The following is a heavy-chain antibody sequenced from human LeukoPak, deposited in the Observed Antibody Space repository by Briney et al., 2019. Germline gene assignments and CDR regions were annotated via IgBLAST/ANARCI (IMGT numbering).Heavy chain of an antibody. Sequence: SETLSLTCTVSGGSIGSNYWTWIRRPPGKGLEYIGYIYYTGGTNYNPSLKSRVTISVDTSKNQFSLKLSSVTAADTAVYFCAKYGNSGWVIDNWGQGTLVTVSS. CDR2: IYYTGGT. D-gene: IGHD6-19*01. V-gene: IGHV4-59*08. J-gene: IGHJ4*02. CDR1: GGSIGSNY. CDR3: AKYGNSGWVIDN.